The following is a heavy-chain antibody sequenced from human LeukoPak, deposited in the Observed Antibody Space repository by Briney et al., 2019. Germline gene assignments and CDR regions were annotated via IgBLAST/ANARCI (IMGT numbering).Heavy chain of an antibody. D-gene: IGHD3-3*01. Sequence: GGSLRLSCAASGFTFSSYSVNWVRQAPGKGLEWVSSITSSSSTYYSDSVKGRFTISRDNAKNSLYLQMNSLRVEDTAVYYCARVGFYDFWSGINSFDYWGQGTLVTVSS. J-gene: IGHJ4*02. CDR3: ARVGFYDFWSGINSFDY. CDR1: GFTFSSYS. CDR2: ITSSSST. V-gene: IGHV3-21*01.